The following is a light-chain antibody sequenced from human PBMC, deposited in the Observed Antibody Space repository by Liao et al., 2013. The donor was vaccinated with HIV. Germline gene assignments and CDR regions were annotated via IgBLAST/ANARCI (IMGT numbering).Light chain of an antibody. CDR3: QAWDSSTASV. J-gene: IGLJ3*02. CDR1: KLGXKY. CDR2: QDS. V-gene: IGLV3-1*01. Sequence: SYELTQPPSVSVSPGQTASITCSGDKLGXKYACWYQQKPGQSPVLVIYQDSKRPSGIPERFSGSNSGNTATLTISGTQAMDEADYYCQAWDSSTASVFGGGTKLTVL.